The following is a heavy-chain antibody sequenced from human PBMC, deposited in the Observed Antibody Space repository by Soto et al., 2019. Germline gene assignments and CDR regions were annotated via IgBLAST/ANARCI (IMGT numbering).Heavy chain of an antibody. CDR2: ISAYNGNT. CDR1: GYTFTSYG. D-gene: IGHD3-10*01. Sequence: ASVKVSCKASGYTFTSYGISWVRQAPGQGLEWKGWISAYNGNTNYAQKLQGRVTMTTDTSTSTAYMELRSLRSDDTAVYYCARVHGSGSYRLPYYYYGMDVWGQGTTVTVSS. V-gene: IGHV1-18*01. CDR3: ARVHGSGSYRLPYYYYGMDV. J-gene: IGHJ6*02.